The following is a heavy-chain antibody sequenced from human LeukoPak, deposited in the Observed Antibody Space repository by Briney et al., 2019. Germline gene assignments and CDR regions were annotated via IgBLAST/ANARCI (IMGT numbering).Heavy chain of an antibody. D-gene: IGHD2-2*01. CDR2: IKQDGSEK. V-gene: IGHV3-7*01. J-gene: IGHJ4*02. CDR1: RSTFSSYW. CDR3: ARDLSPSRCSTTSCPQGFDY. Sequence: GGSLRLSCAASRSTFSSYWMSWVRQAPGKGLEWVANIKQDGSEKYYVDSVKGRFTISRDNAKNSLYLQMNSLRAEDTAVYFCARDLSPSRCSTTSCPQGFDYWGQGTLVTVSS.